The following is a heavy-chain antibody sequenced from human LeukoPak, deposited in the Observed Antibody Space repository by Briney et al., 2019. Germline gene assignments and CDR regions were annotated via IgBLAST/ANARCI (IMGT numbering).Heavy chain of an antibody. V-gene: IGHV3-48*04. CDR3: GREAPAAGDWYFDL. J-gene: IGHJ2*01. Sequence: GGSLRLSCAASGFTFSSYSMNWVRQAPGKGLEWVSYISSSSSTIYYADSVKGRFTISRDNGKNTLYLQMNNLRAEDTAVYYCGREAPAAGDWYFDLWGRGTLVTVPS. D-gene: IGHD6-25*01. CDR2: ISSSSSTI. CDR1: GFTFSSYS.